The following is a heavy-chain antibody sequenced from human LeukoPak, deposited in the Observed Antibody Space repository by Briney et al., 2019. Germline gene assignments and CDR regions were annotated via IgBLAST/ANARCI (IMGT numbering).Heavy chain of an antibody. J-gene: IGHJ3*02. CDR2: ISAYSGNT. D-gene: IGHD1-7*01. Sequence: ASVKVSCKVSGYTLTELSMHWVRQAPGQGLEWMGWISAYSGNTNYAQKFQGRVTMTTDTSTNTAYMELGGLRSADTAVYYCARGQEWNYAFDIWGQGTMVTVSS. CDR3: ARGQEWNYAFDI. V-gene: IGHV1-18*01. CDR1: GYTLTELS.